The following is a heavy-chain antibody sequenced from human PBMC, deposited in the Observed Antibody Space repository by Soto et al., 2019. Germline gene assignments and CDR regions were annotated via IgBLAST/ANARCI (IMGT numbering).Heavy chain of an antibody. CDR1: GGSISSYY. J-gene: IGHJ5*02. CDR3: AGGGIVVVPAAWNWFDP. CDR2: IYDSGST. V-gene: IGHV4-59*13. D-gene: IGHD2-2*01. Sequence: SETLSLTCNVSGGSISSYYWSWVRQPPGKGLEWIGYIYDSGSTNYNPSLNSRVTISVDTSKNQFSLKLSSVTAADTAVYYCAGGGIVVVPAAWNWFDPWGQGILVTVSS.